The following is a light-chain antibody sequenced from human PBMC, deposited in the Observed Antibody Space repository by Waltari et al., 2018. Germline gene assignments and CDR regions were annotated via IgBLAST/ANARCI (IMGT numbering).Light chain of an antibody. V-gene: IGLV2-11*01. CDR3: CSYAGSYTYV. CDR2: NVS. CDR1: SSDVGGYNY. Sequence: HSALTQPRSVSGSPGQSVTISCTGTSSDVGGYNYVSWYQQHPGEAPKLMSYNVSKRPSGVPDRFSGSKSGNTASLTISGLQAEDEADYYCCSYAGSYTYVFGTGTKVTVL. J-gene: IGLJ1*01.